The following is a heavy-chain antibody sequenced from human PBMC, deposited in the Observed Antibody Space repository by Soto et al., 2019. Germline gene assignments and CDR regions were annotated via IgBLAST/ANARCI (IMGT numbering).Heavy chain of an antibody. J-gene: IGHJ6*03. Sequence: PSETLSLTCAVYGGSFSGYYLRWIRQPPGKGLEWIGEINHSGSTNYNPSLKSRVTISVDTSKNQFSLKLSSVTAADTAVYYCARGGPPRYCSSTSCYGGGYYYYYYMDVRGKGTTVTVSS. V-gene: IGHV4-34*01. CDR1: GGSFSGYY. CDR3: ARGGPPRYCSSTSCYGGGYYYYYYMDV. D-gene: IGHD2-2*01. CDR2: INHSGST.